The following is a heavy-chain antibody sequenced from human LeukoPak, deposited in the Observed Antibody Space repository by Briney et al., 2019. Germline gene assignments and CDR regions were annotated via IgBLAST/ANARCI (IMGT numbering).Heavy chain of an antibody. D-gene: IGHD3-10*01. CDR1: GFTFSSYS. CDR3: ARGGGSGSYFLDY. J-gene: IGHJ4*02. V-gene: IGHV3-21*01. Sequence: PGGSLRLSCAASGFTFSSYSMSWVRQAPGKGLEWVSSISSSSSYIYYADSVKGRFTISRDNAKNSLYLQMNSLRAEDTAVYYCARGGGSGSYFLDYGGQGTLVTVSS. CDR2: ISSSSSYI.